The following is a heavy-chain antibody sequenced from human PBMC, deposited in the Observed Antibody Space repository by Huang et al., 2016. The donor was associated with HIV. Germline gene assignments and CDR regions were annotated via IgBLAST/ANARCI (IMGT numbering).Heavy chain of an antibody. V-gene: IGHV4-30-4*08. D-gene: IGHD2-2*02. CDR3: ARDTDGGRTFDI. Sequence: QVQLQESGPGLVKPSQTLSLTCTVSGGSISGGGYYWSWIRQPPGKGREWIGYIYYSGGTYYNPSLKSRVTISVDTSKNQFSLKLSSVTAADTAVYYCARDTDGGRTFDIWGQGTMVTVSS. CDR2: IYYSGGT. CDR1: GGSISGGGYY. J-gene: IGHJ3*02.